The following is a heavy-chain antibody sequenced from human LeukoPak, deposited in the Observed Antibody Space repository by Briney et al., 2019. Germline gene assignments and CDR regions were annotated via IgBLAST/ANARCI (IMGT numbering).Heavy chain of an antibody. Sequence: GGSLRLSCAASGFTFSSYSMNWVRQAPGKGLEWVSSISSSSSYIYYADSVKGRFTISRGNAKNSLYLQMNSLRAEDTAVYYCAVSKSDAPDYWGQGTLVTVSS. V-gene: IGHV3-21*01. D-gene: IGHD2-21*02. J-gene: IGHJ4*02. CDR2: ISSSSSYI. CDR1: GFTFSSYS. CDR3: AVSKSDAPDY.